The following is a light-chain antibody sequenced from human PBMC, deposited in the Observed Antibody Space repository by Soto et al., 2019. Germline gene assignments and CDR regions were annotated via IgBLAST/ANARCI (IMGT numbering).Light chain of an antibody. CDR3: QQLNSYPIT. V-gene: IGKV1-9*01. Sequence: IQLTHSPSSLSASVGDRVTITCRASQGISSYLAWHQQKPGKAPKLLIYAASTLQSGVPSRFSGSGSGTDFTLTISSLQPEDFATYYCQQLNSYPITSGQGTRLEI. CDR1: QGISSY. CDR2: AAS. J-gene: IGKJ5*01.